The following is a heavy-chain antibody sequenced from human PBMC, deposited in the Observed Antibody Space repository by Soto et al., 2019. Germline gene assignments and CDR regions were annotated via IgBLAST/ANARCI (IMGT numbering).Heavy chain of an antibody. CDR1: GYNFTSFY. CDR2: INPSGGST. D-gene: IGHD3-16*01. Sequence: ASVKVSCKASGYNFTSFYMHWVRQAPGQGLEWMGIINPSGGSTSSAQKFQGRVTMTRDTSTSTAYMELSSLRSEDTAVYYCARGLRKYYFDYWGQGTLVTVSS. V-gene: IGHV1-46*03. J-gene: IGHJ4*02. CDR3: ARGLRKYYFDY.